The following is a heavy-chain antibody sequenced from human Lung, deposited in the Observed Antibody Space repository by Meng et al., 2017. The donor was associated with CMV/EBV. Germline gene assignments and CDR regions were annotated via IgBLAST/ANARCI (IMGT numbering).Heavy chain of an antibody. CDR3: ARDVCGRDDFWSGCYDY. J-gene: IGHJ4*02. Sequence: GESLKISCAASGFTFSSYSMNWVRQAPGKGLEWVSSISSSSSYIYYADSVKGRFTISRDNAKNSLYLQMNSLRAEDTAVYYCARDVCGRDDFWSGCYDYWXQGTXVTVDS. D-gene: IGHD3-3*01. V-gene: IGHV3-21*01. CDR1: GFTFSSYS. CDR2: ISSSSSYI.